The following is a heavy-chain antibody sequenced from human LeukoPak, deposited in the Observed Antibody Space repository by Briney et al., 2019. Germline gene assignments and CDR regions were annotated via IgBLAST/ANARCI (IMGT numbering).Heavy chain of an antibody. D-gene: IGHD4-17*01. Sequence: PGGSLRLSCAASGFTFSNAWMSWVRQAPGKGLEWVSAISGSGGSTYYADSVKGRFTISRDNSKNTLYLQMNSLRAEDTAVYYCAKGGNYGDYFDYWGQGTLVTVSS. J-gene: IGHJ4*02. V-gene: IGHV3-23*01. CDR1: GFTFSNAW. CDR3: AKGGNYGDYFDY. CDR2: ISGSGGST.